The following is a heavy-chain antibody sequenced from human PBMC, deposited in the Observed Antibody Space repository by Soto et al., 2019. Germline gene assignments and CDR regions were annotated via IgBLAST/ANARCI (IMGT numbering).Heavy chain of an antibody. J-gene: IGHJ6*02. V-gene: IGHV3-30*18. CDR1: GFTFSSYG. D-gene: IGHD2-2*01. CDR2: ISYDGSNK. Sequence: SLRLSCAASGFTFSSYGMHWVRQAPGKGLEWVAVISYDGSNKYYADSVKGRFTISRDNSKNTLYLQMNSLRAEDTAVYYCAKVVVPAAIQPDFPDYYYGMDVWGQGTTVTVS. CDR3: AKVVVPAAIQPDFPDYYYGMDV.